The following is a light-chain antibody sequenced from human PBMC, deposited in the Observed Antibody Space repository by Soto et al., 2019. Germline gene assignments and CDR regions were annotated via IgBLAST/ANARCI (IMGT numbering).Light chain of an antibody. Sequence: QSVLTQPASVSGSPGQSITISCTGSSSDIGRYNYVSWYQQLPGKAPKLMIYEVSNWPSGVSNRFSGSKSGNTASLSISGLQTEDEADYYCGSYTSATTWVFGGGTKLTVL. CDR3: GSYTSATTWV. CDR2: EVS. CDR1: SSDIGRYNY. J-gene: IGLJ3*02. V-gene: IGLV2-14*03.